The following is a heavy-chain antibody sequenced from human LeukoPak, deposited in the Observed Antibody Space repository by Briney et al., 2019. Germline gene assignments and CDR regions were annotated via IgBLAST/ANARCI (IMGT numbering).Heavy chain of an antibody. V-gene: IGHV3-30*01. CDR2: ISYDGSNK. J-gene: IGHJ4*02. CDR3: ARGETMFDY. CDR1: GFTFSSYA. Sequence: HPGGSLRLPCAASGFTFSSYAMHWVRQAPGKGLEWVAVISYDGSNKYYADSVKGRFTISRDNSKNTLYLQMNSLRAEDTAVYYCARGETMFDYWGQGTLVTVSS. D-gene: IGHD3-10*01.